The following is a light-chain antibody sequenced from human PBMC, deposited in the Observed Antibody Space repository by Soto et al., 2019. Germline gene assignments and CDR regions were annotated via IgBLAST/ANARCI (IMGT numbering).Light chain of an antibody. CDR3: QQYDSYVT. V-gene: IGKV3D-20*01. J-gene: IGKJ1*01. Sequence: EILLTQSPATLSLSPGERATLSCGASQRVGSKYLAEYQQKPGMAPRLLIYDASSRATGIPDRFSGSGSGTEFTLTISRLQPEDFAVYYCQQYDSYVTFGQGTKVDIK. CDR1: QRVGSKY. CDR2: DAS.